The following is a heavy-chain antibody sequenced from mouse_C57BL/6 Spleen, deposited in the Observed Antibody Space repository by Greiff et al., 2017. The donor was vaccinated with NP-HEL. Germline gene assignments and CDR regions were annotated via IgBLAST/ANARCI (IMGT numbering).Heavy chain of an antibody. Sequence: EVQLQQSGPELVKPGASVKISCKASGYTFTDYYMNWVKQSHGKSLEWIGDINPNNGGTSYNQKFKGKATLTVDKSSSTAYMELRSLTSEDSAVYYCARDSGWIDYWGQGTTLTVSS. CDR3: ARDSGWIDY. J-gene: IGHJ2*01. CDR2: INPNNGGT. CDR1: GYTFTDYY. D-gene: IGHD1-2*01. V-gene: IGHV1-26*01.